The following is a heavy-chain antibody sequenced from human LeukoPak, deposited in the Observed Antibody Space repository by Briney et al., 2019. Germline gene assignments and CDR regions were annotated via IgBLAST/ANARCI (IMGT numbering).Heavy chain of an antibody. Sequence: SVKVSCKASGGTFSSYAMSWVRQAPGQGLEWMGRIIPILGIANYAQKFQGRVTITADKSTSTAYMELSSLRSEDTAVYYCAIVVVPASESFDIWGQGTMVTVSS. CDR3: AIVVVPASESFDI. CDR2: IIPILGIA. CDR1: GGTFSSYA. D-gene: IGHD2-15*01. J-gene: IGHJ3*02. V-gene: IGHV1-69*04.